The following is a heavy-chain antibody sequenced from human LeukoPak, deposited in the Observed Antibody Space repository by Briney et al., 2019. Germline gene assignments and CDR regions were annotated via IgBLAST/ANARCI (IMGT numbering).Heavy chain of an antibody. Sequence: GGSLRLSCAASGFTVSSNYMSWVRQAPGKGLEWVSVIYIGGNTYYADSLKGRFTLSRDNSKNTLYLQMNSLSAEDTAVYYCARGYLLCHDAFDIWGQGTMVTVSS. CDR3: ARGYLLCHDAFDI. D-gene: IGHD3-10*01. CDR1: GFTVSSNY. V-gene: IGHV3-53*01. J-gene: IGHJ3*02. CDR2: IYIGGNT.